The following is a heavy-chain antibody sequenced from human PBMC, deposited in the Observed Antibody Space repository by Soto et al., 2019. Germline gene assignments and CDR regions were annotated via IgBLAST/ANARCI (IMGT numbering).Heavy chain of an antibody. V-gene: IGHV5-51*01. CDR3: AKHGVFGVVIGYDAFDI. CDR1: GHSSISYR. J-gene: IGHJ3*02. CDR2: IYPGDSDS. D-gene: IGHD3-3*01. Sequence: GASLKISCKGSGHSSISYRIGWGLQMPGKGVEWVGRIYPGDSDSRYSPSFQGQVTISADQCICTAYLLWSSQRGSDTAMYYFAKHGVFGVVIGYDAFDIWGQGTMVTVSS.